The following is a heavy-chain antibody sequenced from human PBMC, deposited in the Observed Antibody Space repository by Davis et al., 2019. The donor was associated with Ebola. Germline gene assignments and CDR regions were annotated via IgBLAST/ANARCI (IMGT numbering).Heavy chain of an antibody. J-gene: IGHJ4*02. CDR3: TSSGSSFDY. CDR1: GFTFSGSA. D-gene: IGHD3-10*01. CDR2: IRSKANSYAA. V-gene: IGHV3-73*01. Sequence: PGGSLRLSCAASGFTFSGSAMHWVRQASGKGLEWVGRIRSKANSYAAAYAASVKGRFTISRDDSKNTAYLQMNSLKTEDTAVYYCTSSGSSFDYWGQGTLVTVSS.